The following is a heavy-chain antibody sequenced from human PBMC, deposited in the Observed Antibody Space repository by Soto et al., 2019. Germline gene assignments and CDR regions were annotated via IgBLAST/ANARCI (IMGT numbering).Heavy chain of an antibody. CDR1: GFSLSTSGVG. J-gene: IGHJ4*02. CDR3: AHKGYGDYPLDY. CDR2: IYWDDSK. V-gene: IGHV2-5*02. Sequence: QITLKESGPTLVKPTQTLALTCTFSGFSLSTSGVGVGWIRQPPGKALELLAVIYWDDSKHYSPSLGSRLTITKDTSKNQVVLTMTNMDPVDTATYYCAHKGYGDYPLDYWGQGTLVTVSS. D-gene: IGHD4-17*01.